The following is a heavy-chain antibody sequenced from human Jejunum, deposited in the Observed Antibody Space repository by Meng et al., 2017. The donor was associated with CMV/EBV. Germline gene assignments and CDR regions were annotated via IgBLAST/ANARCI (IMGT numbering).Heavy chain of an antibody. Sequence: STTGWGGGRFRHPPGKALEWLALIYWNDDNRYSPSLENRLTITKDTSKNQVVLTMTNMDPVDTATYYCAHRVIWRGGEGDFDCWGQGTLVTVSS. CDR3: AHRVIWRGGEGDFDC. CDR1: STTGWG. J-gene: IGHJ4*02. CDR2: IYWNDDN. D-gene: IGHD3-10*01. V-gene: IGHV2-5*01.